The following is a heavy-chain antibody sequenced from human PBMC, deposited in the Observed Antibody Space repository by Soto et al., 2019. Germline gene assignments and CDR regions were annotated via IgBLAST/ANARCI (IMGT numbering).Heavy chain of an antibody. CDR3: AKDPATMYYDFHYYMDV. J-gene: IGHJ6*03. D-gene: IGHD3-3*01. CDR1: GFTFSSYA. CDR2: ISGSGGST. V-gene: IGHV3-23*01. Sequence: GGSLRLSCAASGFTFSSYAMSWVRQAPGKGLEWVSAISGSGGSTYYADSVKGRFTISSDNSKNTLYLQMNSLRAEDTAVYYCAKDPATMYYDFHYYMDVWGKGTTVTVSS.